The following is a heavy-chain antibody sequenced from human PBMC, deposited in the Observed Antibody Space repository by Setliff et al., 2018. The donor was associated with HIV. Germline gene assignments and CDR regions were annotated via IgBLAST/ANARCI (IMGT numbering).Heavy chain of an antibody. V-gene: IGHV3-74*01. CDR3: AKAARDYYDSSGYYIGIDY. D-gene: IGHD3-22*01. Sequence: GGSLRLSCAAAGFTFSSYWMHWVRQAPGKGLVWVSRINSDGSRATYADSVKGRFTISRDSAKNTLYLQMNSLRAEDTAVYYCAKAARDYYDSSGYYIGIDYWGRGTLVTVSS. J-gene: IGHJ4*02. CDR1: GFTFSSYW. CDR2: INSDGSRA.